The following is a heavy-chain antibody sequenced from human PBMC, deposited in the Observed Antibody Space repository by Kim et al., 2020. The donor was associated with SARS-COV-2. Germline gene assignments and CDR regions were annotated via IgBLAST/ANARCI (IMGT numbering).Heavy chain of an antibody. D-gene: IGHD6-13*01. CDR3: ARALSGVAAAGNTAIYYYYCGMDV. J-gene: IGHJ6*02. CDR1: GYTFTSYV. V-gene: IGHV1-18*01. CDR2: ISAYNGNT. Sequence: ASVKVSCKASGYTFTSYVISWVRQAPGQGLDGMGWISAYNGNTNHAQKLHGRVTMTTDTSTSTAYMALRSLRSAETAVYYCARALSGVAAAGNTAIYYYYCGMDVWGQGTTVTVSS.